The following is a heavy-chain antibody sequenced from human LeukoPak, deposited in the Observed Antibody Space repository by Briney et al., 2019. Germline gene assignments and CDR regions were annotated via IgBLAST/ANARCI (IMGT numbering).Heavy chain of an antibody. Sequence: PGGSLRLSCAASGFTFSDYYMTGIRQAPGKGLECISYISSSGSSSSGSTIYYGDSVKGRVTISRDNAKNSLYLQMNSLRAEDTALYYCARTAAAGINSLFDYYYYMDVWGKGTTVTVSS. CDR1: GFTFSDYY. D-gene: IGHD6-13*01. J-gene: IGHJ6*03. V-gene: IGHV3-11*01. CDR2: ISSSGSSSSGSTI. CDR3: ARTAAAGINSLFDYYYYMDV.